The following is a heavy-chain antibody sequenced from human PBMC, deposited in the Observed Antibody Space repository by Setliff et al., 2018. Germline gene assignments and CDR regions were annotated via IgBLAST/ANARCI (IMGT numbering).Heavy chain of an antibody. Sequence: GGSLRLSCEASGFTFSSYTMNWVRQAPGKGLEWVSYISSSSSTIYYADSVKGRFTVSRDNAKNSLYLQMTSLRAEDTAIYYCARTTGYRLEGDFDYWGQGTLVTVSS. CDR3: ARTTGYRLEGDFDY. CDR2: ISSSSSTI. CDR1: GFTFSSYT. D-gene: IGHD3-16*01. V-gene: IGHV3-48*04. J-gene: IGHJ4*02.